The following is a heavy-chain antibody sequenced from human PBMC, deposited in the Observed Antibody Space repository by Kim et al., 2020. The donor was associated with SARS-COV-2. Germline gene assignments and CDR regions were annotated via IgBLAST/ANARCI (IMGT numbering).Heavy chain of an antibody. CDR2: INHSGST. CDR3: ARGGRGLGIQGSMDV. CDR1: GGSFSGYY. J-gene: IGHJ6*02. Sequence: SETLSLTCAVYGGSFSGYYWSWIRQPPGKGLEWIGEINHSGSTNYNPSLKSRVTISVDTSKNQFSLKLSSVTAADTAVYYCARGGRGLGIQGSMDVWGQGTTVTVSS. D-gene: IGHD5-18*01. V-gene: IGHV4-34*01.